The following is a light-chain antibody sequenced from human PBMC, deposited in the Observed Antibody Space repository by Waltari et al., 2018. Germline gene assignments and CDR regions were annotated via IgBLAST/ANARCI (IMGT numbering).Light chain of an antibody. J-gene: IGKJ1*01. CDR2: DAS. CDR3: QKYVNLPAT. CDR1: QSVSKY. Sequence: IVLTQSPGTLSLSPGERATLSCRASQSVSKYLAWYQQKPGQAPRLLIYDASIRATGIPDRFSGRGSGTDFSLTISRREPEDFAVYYCQKYVNLPATFGQGTKVEIK. V-gene: IGKV3-20*01.